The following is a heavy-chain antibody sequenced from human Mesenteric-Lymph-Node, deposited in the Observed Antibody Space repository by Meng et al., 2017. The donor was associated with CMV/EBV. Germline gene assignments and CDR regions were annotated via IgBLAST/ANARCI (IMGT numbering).Heavy chain of an antibody. CDR3: ARTKYSSSSRPPPDY. V-gene: IGHV1-69*02. D-gene: IGHD6-13*01. Sequence: SVKVSCKASGGTFSSYTISWVRQAPGQGLEWMGRIIPILGIANYAQKFQGRVTITADKSTSTAYMELSSLRSEDTAVYYCARTKYSSSSRPPPDYWGQGTLVTVSS. CDR2: IIPILGIA. J-gene: IGHJ4*02. CDR1: GGTFSSYT.